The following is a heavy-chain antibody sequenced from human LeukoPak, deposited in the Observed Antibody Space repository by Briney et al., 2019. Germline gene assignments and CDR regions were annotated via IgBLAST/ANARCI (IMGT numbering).Heavy chain of an antibody. J-gene: IGHJ3*02. V-gene: IGHV3-23*01. Sequence: GGSLRLSCAASGFTFSSYAMSWVRQAPGKGLEWVSAISGSGGSTYYADSVKGRFTISRDNSKNTLFLQMNSLRAEDTAVYHCARSGDDSSGYSAPHDAFDIWGQGTMVTVSS. D-gene: IGHD3-22*01. CDR1: GFTFSSYA. CDR3: ARSGDDSSGYSAPHDAFDI. CDR2: ISGSGGST.